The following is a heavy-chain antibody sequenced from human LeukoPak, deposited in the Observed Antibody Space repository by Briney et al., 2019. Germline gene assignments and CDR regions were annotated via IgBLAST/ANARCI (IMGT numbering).Heavy chain of an antibody. CDR2: ISYEGSIK. D-gene: IGHD2-2*01. CDR3: TKCQGRVCSSTPHGMDV. CDR1: GFTFSRHG. V-gene: IGHV3-30*18. J-gene: IGHJ6*02. Sequence: PGGSLRLSCAASGFTFSRHGMHWVRQAPGKGLEWVAVISYEGSIKYYADSVKGRFTISRDNSKNTLYLQMNSLRAEDTAVYYCTKCQGRVCSSTPHGMDVWGRGTTVTVSS.